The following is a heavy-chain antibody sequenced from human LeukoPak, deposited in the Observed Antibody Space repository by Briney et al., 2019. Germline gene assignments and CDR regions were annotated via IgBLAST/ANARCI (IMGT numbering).Heavy chain of an antibody. J-gene: IGHJ4*02. CDR3: ARVQSSSWPYFDY. V-gene: IGHV3-11*06. Sequence: GGSLRLSCAASGFTFSDYYMSWIRQAPGKGLEWVSYISSSSSYTNYADSVKGRFTISRDNAKNSLYLQMNSLRAEDTAEYYCARVQSSSWPYFDYWGQGTLVTVSS. D-gene: IGHD6-13*01. CDR2: ISSSSSYT. CDR1: GFTFSDYY.